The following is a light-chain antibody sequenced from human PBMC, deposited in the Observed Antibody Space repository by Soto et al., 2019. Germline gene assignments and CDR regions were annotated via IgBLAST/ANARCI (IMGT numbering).Light chain of an antibody. Sequence: QAVVTQPASVSGSPGQSITISCTGTSSDVGSYNRVSWYQQPPGTAPKLMIYEVSNRPSGVPDRFSGSKSGNTASLTISGLQAEDEADYYCSLYTSSSTLVFGGGTKLTVL. CDR2: EVS. J-gene: IGLJ2*01. CDR3: SLYTSSSTLV. CDR1: SSDVGSYNR. V-gene: IGLV2-18*01.